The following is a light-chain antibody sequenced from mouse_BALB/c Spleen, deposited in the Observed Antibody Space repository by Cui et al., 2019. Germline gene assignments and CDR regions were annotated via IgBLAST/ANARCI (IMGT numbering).Light chain of an antibody. CDR2: EGN. CDR3: LQRDNMPLT. CDR1: TDSDDD. V-gene: IGKV17-127*01. J-gene: IGKJ4*01. Sequence: ETAVTLSPASLYVATGEKITIRCRTSTDSDDDMNWYQQKPGAPPKLLISEGNTLRPGVPSRFSSSGYGTDFVFTIDNTLAEDVADYYCLQRDNMPLTFGSGTKLEIK.